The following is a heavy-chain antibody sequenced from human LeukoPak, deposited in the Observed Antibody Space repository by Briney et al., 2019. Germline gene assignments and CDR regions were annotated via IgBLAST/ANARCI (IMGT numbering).Heavy chain of an antibody. CDR1: GYTFTSYD. CDR2: MNPNSGNT. D-gene: IGHD5-18*01. V-gene: IGHV1-8*01. J-gene: IGHJ6*03. CDR3: ARDLRSGYSYGPSLLYYYYMDV. Sequence: ASVKVSCTASGYTFTSYDINWVRQATGQGLEWMGWMNPNSGNTGYAQKFQGRVTITRNTSISTAYMELSSLRSEDTAVYYCARDLRSGYSYGPSLLYYYYMDVWGKGTTVTISS.